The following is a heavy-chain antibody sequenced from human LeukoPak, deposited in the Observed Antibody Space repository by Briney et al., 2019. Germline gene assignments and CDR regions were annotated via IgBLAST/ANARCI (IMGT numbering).Heavy chain of an antibody. CDR2: INHSGST. J-gene: IGHJ3*02. V-gene: IGHV4-34*01. D-gene: IGHD3-22*01. CDR3: ARRRVYYYDSSGYYLPSDAFDI. Sequence: PSETLSLTCAVYGGSFSGYYWSWIRQPPGKRLEWIGEINHSGSTNYNPSLKSQVTISVDTSKNQFSLKLSSVTAADTAVYYCARRRVYYYDSSGYYLPSDAFDIWGQGTMVTVSS. CDR1: GGSFSGYY.